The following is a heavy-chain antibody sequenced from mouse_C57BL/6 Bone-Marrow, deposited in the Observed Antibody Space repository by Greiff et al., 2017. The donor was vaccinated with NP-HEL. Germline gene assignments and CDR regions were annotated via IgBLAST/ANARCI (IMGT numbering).Heavy chain of an antibody. Sequence: VQLQQSEAELARPGASVKLSCKASGYTFTSYGISWVKQRTGQGLEWIGEIYPRSGNTYYNEKFKGKATLTADKSSSTAYMELRSLTSEDSAVYFCARWDGYYGWFAYWGQGTLVTVSA. CDR2: IYPRSGNT. J-gene: IGHJ3*01. CDR3: ARWDGYYGWFAY. D-gene: IGHD2-3*01. V-gene: IGHV1-81*01. CDR1: GYTFTSYG.